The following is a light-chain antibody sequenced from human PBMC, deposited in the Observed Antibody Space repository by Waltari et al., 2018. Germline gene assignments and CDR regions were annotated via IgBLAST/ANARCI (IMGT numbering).Light chain of an antibody. CDR1: QRVTTN. J-gene: IGKJ2*01. V-gene: IGKV3-15*01. Sequence: EIVMTQSPATLSVSPGERAIISCRASQRVTTNLAWYQQKPGQPPRLLIYGAATRATDIPARVSGSRSGTEFTLTITSLQPEDFAVYYCHQYNDGPPFNFGQGTKLEIK. CDR3: HQYNDGPPFN. CDR2: GAA.